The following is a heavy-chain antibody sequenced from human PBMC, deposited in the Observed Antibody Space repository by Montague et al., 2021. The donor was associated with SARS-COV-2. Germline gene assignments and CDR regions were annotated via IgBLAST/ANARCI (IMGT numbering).Heavy chain of an antibody. CDR2: IYYSGST. V-gene: IGHV4-39*07. J-gene: IGHJ5*02. Sequence: SETLSLTCTVSGGSISTSPYFWGWIRQPPGKGLEWIGSIYYSGSTYYNPSLKSRVAISIDTSENQFSLKLSSVTAADTAVYYCARERRYCSGGSCYSGWFDPWGQGTLVTVSS. D-gene: IGHD2-15*01. CDR1: GGSISTSPYF. CDR3: ARERRYCSGGSCYSGWFDP.